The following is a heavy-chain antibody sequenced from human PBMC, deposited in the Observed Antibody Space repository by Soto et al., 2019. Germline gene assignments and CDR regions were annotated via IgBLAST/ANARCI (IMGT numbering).Heavy chain of an antibody. V-gene: IGHV3-48*02. CDR2: ISSSSSTI. CDR3: EREGRYSGSDYFDY. Sequence: PWGSLRLSGLACGITFSSYSMNWGSQAPGKGLQWISYISSSSSTIFYADSVKGRFTISRDNDKNSLYLQMNNLRDEDKAVYFCEREGRYSGSDYFDYCDKLTRVIVSS. CDR1: GITFSSYS. D-gene: IGHD5-12*01. J-gene: IGHJ4*02.